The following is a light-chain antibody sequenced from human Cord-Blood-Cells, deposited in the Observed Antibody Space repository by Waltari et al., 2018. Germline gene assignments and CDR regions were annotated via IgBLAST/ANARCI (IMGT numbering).Light chain of an antibody. Sequence: QSALTQPASVSGSPGQSITISCTGTSSDVGGYNYVSWYQQHPGKAPKLMISAVSKRPSGVSNRFSGSKSGNTASLTISGLQAEDEADYYCSSYTSSSTVVFGGGTKLTVL. V-gene: IGLV2-14*01. CDR2: AVS. CDR1: SSDVGGYNY. CDR3: SSYTSSSTVV. J-gene: IGLJ2*01.